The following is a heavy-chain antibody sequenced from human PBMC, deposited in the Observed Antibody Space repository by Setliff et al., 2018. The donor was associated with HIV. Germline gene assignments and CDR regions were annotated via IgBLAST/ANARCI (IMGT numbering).Heavy chain of an antibody. D-gene: IGHD5-12*01. CDR1: GDTFNNYG. J-gene: IGHJ3*01. CDR2: IIPIFKSA. V-gene: IGHV1-69*05. CDR3: ARTSGDAYNYEGAFDV. Sequence: SVKVSCTVSGDTFNNYGLNWVRQAPGQGLEWMGGIIPIFKSADYAQKFQGRVTITTDESTSTAYMDLSSLKSEDTAIYYCARTSGDAYNYEGAFDVWGQGTLVTVSS.